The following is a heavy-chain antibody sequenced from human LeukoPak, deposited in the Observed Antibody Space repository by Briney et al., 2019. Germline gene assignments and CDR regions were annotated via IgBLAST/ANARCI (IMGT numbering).Heavy chain of an antibody. V-gene: IGHV3-74*01. D-gene: IGHD3-22*01. CDR2: ISTDGRFT. J-gene: IGHJ5*02. Sequence: GGSLRLSCAASGFTFSNYWMHWVRLAPGKGPMWVSRISTDGRFTSYADSVKGRFTISRDNAENTLYLHMSSLRAEDTAVYYCARDLGQYYDASDNWFDPWGQGTLVTVSS. CDR3: ARDLGQYYDASDNWFDP. CDR1: GFTFSNYW.